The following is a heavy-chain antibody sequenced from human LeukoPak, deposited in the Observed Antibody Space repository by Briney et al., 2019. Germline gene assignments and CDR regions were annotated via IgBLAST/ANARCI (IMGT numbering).Heavy chain of an antibody. V-gene: IGHV4-4*07. Sequence: TSETLSLTCIVSGDSVSGYYWNWIRQPPGKGLEWIGRIHPSGSTNYNPSLKSRVTLSVDTSKNEFSLKLSSVTAADTAVYYCARGPPPDLDYWGRGTLVTVSS. CDR2: IHPSGST. CDR1: GDSVSGYY. CDR3: ARGPPPDLDY. J-gene: IGHJ4*02.